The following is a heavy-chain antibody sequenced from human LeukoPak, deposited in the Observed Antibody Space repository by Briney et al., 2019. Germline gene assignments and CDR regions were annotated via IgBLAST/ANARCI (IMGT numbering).Heavy chain of an antibody. CDR3: ARDRGNPHYYYGMDV. Sequence: GASVKVSCKASGYTFISYDISWVRQAPGQRLEWMGWINAGNGNTKYSQKFQGRVTITRDTSASTAYMELSSLRSEDTAVYYCARDRGNPHYYYGMDVWGQGTTVTVSS. CDR2: INAGNGNT. V-gene: IGHV1-3*01. D-gene: IGHD4-23*01. CDR1: GYTFISYD. J-gene: IGHJ6*02.